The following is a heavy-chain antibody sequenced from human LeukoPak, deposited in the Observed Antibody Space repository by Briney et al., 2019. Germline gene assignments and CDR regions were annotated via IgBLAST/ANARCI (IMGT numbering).Heavy chain of an antibody. D-gene: IGHD2-15*01. CDR1: GFTFSSYS. V-gene: IGHV3-21*01. Sequence: PGGSLRLSCAVSGFTFSSYSMNWVRQAPGKGLEWVSSITSSSSYIYYADSVKGRFTISRDNAKNSLYLQMNSLRAEDTAVYYCARDFGGYRSGGSCYSGWSDYWGQGTLVTVSS. CDR3: ARDFGGYRSGGSCYSGWSDY. J-gene: IGHJ4*02. CDR2: ITSSSSYI.